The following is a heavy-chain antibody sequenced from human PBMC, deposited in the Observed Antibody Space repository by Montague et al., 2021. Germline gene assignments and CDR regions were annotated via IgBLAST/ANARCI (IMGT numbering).Heavy chain of an antibody. CDR1: GGSISSSPFY. Sequence: SEILSLTCTVSGGSISSSPFYWGWIRQSPGKGLEWIGSNYYRGNTYYNPSLKSRVSLSIDTSKNQFSLKMNSVTAADTAVYYCARAGPRTYGGDSLDYWGQGALVTVSS. D-gene: IGHD3-10*01. CDR2: NYYRGNT. V-gene: IGHV4-39*01. CDR3: ARAGPRTYGGDSLDY. J-gene: IGHJ4*02.